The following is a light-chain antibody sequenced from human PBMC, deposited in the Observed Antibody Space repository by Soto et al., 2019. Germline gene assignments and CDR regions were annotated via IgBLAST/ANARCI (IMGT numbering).Light chain of an antibody. CDR1: QGISNY. Sequence: DIQMTQSPSSLSASVGDRVTITCRASQGISNYLDWYQQKPGKVPNLLIYAGSNRQSGVPSRFSGSGSGTDFNLTISSLQPEVFATYCSQEYNSLRFTFGPGTKVDVK. J-gene: IGKJ3*01. CDR2: AGS. CDR3: QEYNSLRFT. V-gene: IGKV1-27*01.